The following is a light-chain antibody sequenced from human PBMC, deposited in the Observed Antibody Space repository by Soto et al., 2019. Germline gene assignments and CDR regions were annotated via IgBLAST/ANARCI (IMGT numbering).Light chain of an antibody. CDR3: CSYAASNTFV. J-gene: IGLJ1*01. CDR2: DVS. CDR1: SSDVGGYNY. V-gene: IGLV2-11*01. Sequence: QSALTQPRSVSGSPGQSVTISCTGTSSDVGGYNYVSWYQQYSGKAPKVMIYDVSKRPSGVPDRFSGSKSGNTASLTISGLQVEDEADYYCCSYAASNTFVFGTGTKVTVL.